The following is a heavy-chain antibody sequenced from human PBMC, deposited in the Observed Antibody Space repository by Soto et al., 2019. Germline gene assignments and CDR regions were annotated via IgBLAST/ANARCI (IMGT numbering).Heavy chain of an antibody. V-gene: IGHV3-74*03. Sequence: GGSLRLSCAASGLTFRSYWMHWVRQAPGKGLVWVSRINTDGSVAMYVDSVKGRFTISRDNAKNTLYLQMNSLRAEDTAVYYCAKGVPGIAVAGTGYFQHWGQGTLVTVSS. CDR3: AKGVPGIAVAGTGYFQH. D-gene: IGHD6-19*01. CDR2: INTDGSVA. CDR1: GLTFRSYW. J-gene: IGHJ1*01.